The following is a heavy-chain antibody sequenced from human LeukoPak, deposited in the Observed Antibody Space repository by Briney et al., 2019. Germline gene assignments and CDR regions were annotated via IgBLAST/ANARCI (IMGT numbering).Heavy chain of an antibody. CDR2: IYYSGSS. D-gene: IGHD1-26*01. J-gene: IGHJ4*02. Sequence: SETLSLTCTVPGGSISSYYWSWIRQPPGKGLEWIGYIYYSGSSNYNPSLKSRVTISVDTSKNQFSLNLSSVAAADTAMYYCAREGSGSHYFDYWGQGTLVTVSS. V-gene: IGHV4-59*01. CDR3: AREGSGSHYFDY. CDR1: GGSISSYY.